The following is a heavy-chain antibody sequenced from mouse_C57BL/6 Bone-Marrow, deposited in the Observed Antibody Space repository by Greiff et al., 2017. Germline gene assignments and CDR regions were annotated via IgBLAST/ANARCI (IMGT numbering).Heavy chain of an antibody. V-gene: IGHV14-4*01. CDR2: IDPENGDT. CDR3: TLYYSNYSYYAMDY. J-gene: IGHJ4*01. D-gene: IGHD2-5*01. Sequence: EVQLQQSGAELVRPGASVKLSCTASGFNIKDDYMHWVKQRPEQGLEWIGWIDPENGDTEYASKFQGKATITADTSSNTAYLQLSSLTSEDTAVYYCTLYYSNYSYYAMDYWGQGTSVTVSS. CDR1: GFNIKDDY.